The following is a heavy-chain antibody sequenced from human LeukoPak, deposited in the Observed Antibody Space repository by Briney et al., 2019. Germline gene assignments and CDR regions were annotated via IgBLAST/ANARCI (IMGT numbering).Heavy chain of an antibody. J-gene: IGHJ5*02. D-gene: IGHD2/OR15-2a*01. V-gene: IGHV3-20*04. CDR2: INWNGGST. Sequence: AGGSLRLSCAASGFIFDDYGMSWVRQAPGKGLEWVSGINWNGGSTDYADSVKGRFTISRDNAKNSLYLQMNSLRAEDTAVYYCVRGGSLIVLEAPTWGQGTLVTVSS. CDR3: VRGGSLIVLEAPT. CDR1: GFIFDDYG.